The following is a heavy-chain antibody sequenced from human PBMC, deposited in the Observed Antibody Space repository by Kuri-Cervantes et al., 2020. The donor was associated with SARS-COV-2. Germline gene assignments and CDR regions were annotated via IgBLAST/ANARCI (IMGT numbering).Heavy chain of an antibody. J-gene: IGHJ3*02. CDR1: GASFSGYY. CDR3: TRAGEGLFSDAFDI. Sequence: SETLSLTWAVYGASFSGYYWSWIRQRQGKGLEWIGYIYYSGSTNYNPSLKSLVTISVDTSKNQFSLKLSSVTAADTAVYCCTRAGEGLFSDAFDIWGHGTMVTVSS. CDR2: IYYSGST. V-gene: IGHV4-59*01. D-gene: IGHD3-3*01.